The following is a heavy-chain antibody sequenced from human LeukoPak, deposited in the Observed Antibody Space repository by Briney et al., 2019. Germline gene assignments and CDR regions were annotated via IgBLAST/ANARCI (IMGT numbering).Heavy chain of an antibody. CDR3: ARDALHSIAARPFDY. D-gene: IGHD6-6*01. CDR2: IYYSGST. J-gene: IGHJ4*02. V-gene: IGHV4-39*07. Sequence: SETLSLTCTVSGGSISSSSYYWGWIRQPPGKGLEWIGSIYYSGSTYYNPSLKSRVTISVDTSKNQFSLKLSSVTAADTAVYYCARDALHSIAARPFDYWGQGTLVTVSS. CDR1: GGSISSSSYY.